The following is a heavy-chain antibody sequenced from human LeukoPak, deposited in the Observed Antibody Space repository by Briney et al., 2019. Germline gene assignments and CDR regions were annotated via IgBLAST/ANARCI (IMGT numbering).Heavy chain of an antibody. D-gene: IGHD3-10*01. CDR1: GFTFSSYW. Sequence: PGGSLRLSCAASGFTFSSYWMHWVRQAPGKGLVWVSRIHSDGSSTSYADSVKGRFTISRDNAKNTLYLQMNSLRAEDTAVYYCAREPYYGSGSYPDYWGQGTLVTVSS. CDR3: AREPYYGSGSYPDY. J-gene: IGHJ4*02. V-gene: IGHV3-74*01. CDR2: IHSDGSST.